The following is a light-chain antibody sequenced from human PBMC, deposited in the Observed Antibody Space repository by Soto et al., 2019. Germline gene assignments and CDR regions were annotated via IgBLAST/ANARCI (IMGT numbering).Light chain of an antibody. CDR2: DVN. J-gene: IGLJ1*01. CDR1: SSGVGSYDY. Sequence: QSVLTQPASVSGSPGQSIPFSCTGTSSGVGSYDYVSWHQQHPGKAPKLIIYDVNNRPSGVPSRFSGSKSGNTASLIISGLQTDDEADSYCCAYSTSGTHVFGTGTKVTVL. CDR3: CAYSTSGTHV. V-gene: IGLV2-14*03.